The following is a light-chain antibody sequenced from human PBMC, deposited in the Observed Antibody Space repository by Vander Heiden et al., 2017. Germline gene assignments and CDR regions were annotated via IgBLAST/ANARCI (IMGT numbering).Light chain of an antibody. V-gene: IGLV3-21*02. J-gene: IGLJ2*01. CDR3: QVLDSSSDHVV. Sequence: SYVLTQPPPVAVAPGQTARITCGGNNIGSKSVHWYQQKPGQAPVLVVYDDSDRPSGIPERFSGSNSGNTATLTISRVEAGDETDYYCQVLDSSSDHVVFGGGTKLTVL. CDR2: DDS. CDR1: NIGSKS.